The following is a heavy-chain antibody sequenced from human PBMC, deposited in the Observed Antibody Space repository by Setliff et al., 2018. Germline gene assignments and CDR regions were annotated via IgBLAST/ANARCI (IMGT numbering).Heavy chain of an antibody. CDR2: ISFDGNTQ. Sequence: GGSLRLSCTASGFRFNDSGMHWVRQAPGKGLEWVAIISFDGNTQYHADSVKGRFTISRDNSKNTLYLQMNSLRPEDTAVYYCARTCSGSGCYAGLESWGQGTPVTVSS. V-gene: IGHV3-30*03. CDR3: ARTCSGSGCYAGLES. J-gene: IGHJ4*02. CDR1: GFRFNDSG. D-gene: IGHD2-15*01.